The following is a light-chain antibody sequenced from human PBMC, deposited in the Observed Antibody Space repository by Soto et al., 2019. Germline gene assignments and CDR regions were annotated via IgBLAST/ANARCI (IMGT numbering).Light chain of an antibody. CDR3: QKYNSAPNT. V-gene: IGKV1-27*01. J-gene: IGKJ2*01. CDR1: RGISSS. Sequence: DVPMTQSPSSLSASVGDRVTITCRASRGISSSLSWYQQKPGEVPQLLIYAASTLHAGVQSRFSGSGSGTFFTLTINSLQPEDVATYYCQKYNSAPNTFGRGTRLEIK. CDR2: AAS.